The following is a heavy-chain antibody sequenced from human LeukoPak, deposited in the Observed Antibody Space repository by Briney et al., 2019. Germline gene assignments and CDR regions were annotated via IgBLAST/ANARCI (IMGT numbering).Heavy chain of an antibody. D-gene: IGHD3-3*02. CDR2: IRYDGSNK. CDR3: AKDLNAFLLFDD. Sequence: GGSLRLSCAASGFTFSSYGMLWVRQAPGKGLEWVAFIRYDGSNKYYADSVKGRFTISRDNSKNTLYLQMNSLRAEDTAVYYCAKDLNAFLLFDDWGQGTLVTVSS. J-gene: IGHJ4*02. CDR1: GFTFSSYG. V-gene: IGHV3-30*02.